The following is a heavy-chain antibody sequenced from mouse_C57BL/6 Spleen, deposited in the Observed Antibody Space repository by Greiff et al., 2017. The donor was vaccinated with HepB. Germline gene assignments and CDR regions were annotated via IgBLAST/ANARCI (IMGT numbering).Heavy chain of an antibody. CDR3: ARYGGYPPYYYAMDY. J-gene: IGHJ4*01. V-gene: IGHV7-3*01. D-gene: IGHD2-2*01. CDR1: GFTFTDYY. CDR2: IRNKANGYTT. Sequence: EVKLVESGGGLVQPGGSLSLSCPASGFTFTDYYMSWVRQPPGKALEWLGFIRNKANGYTTEYSASVKGRFTISRDNSQSILYLQMNALRAEDSATYYCARYGGYPPYYYAMDYWGQGTSVTVSS.